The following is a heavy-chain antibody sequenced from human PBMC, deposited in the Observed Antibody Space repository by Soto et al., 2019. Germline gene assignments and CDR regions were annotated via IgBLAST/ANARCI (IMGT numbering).Heavy chain of an antibody. CDR1: GFTFSSYS. D-gene: IGHD6-19*01. CDR2: IRSSGSNT. V-gene: IGHV3-48*01. Sequence: HPGGSLRLSCAASGFTFSSYSMNWVRQAPGKGLEWVSYIRSSGSNTYHGESVKGRFTMSRDNAKNTLYLQMDSLRPEDTAVYYCAIAMAGKRHPFDYWGHGTLVTVSS. CDR3: AIAMAGKRHPFDY. J-gene: IGHJ4*01.